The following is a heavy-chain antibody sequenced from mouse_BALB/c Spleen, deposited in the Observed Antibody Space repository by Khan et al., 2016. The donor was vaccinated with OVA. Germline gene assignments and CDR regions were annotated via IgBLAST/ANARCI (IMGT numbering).Heavy chain of an antibody. Sequence: EVQLVETGPGLVKPSQSLSLTCTAPGYAITSDYAWNWIRQFPGNKLEWMGYIKYSGSTSYHPSLKSRISITRDTSKNPFFLQLKSVTSEDTATXYGGRSGTISTVLVTDFDYWGQGTTLTVSS. V-gene: IGHV3-2*02. CDR2: IKYSGST. D-gene: IGHD1-1*01. CDR1: GYAITSDYA. CDR3: GRSGTISTVLVTDFDY. J-gene: IGHJ2*01.